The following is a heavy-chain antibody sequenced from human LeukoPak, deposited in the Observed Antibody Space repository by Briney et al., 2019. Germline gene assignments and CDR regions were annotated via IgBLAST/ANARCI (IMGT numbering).Heavy chain of an antibody. CDR2: IYHSGST. J-gene: IGHJ4*02. CDR1: GGSISSGGYY. Sequence: SETLSLTCTVSGGSISSGGYYWGWIRQPPGRGLEWIGYIYHSGSTYYNPSLKSRVTISVDRSKNQFSLKLSSVTAADTAVYYCASTSPEAGWGQGTLVTVSS. V-gene: IGHV4-30-2*01. D-gene: IGHD6-19*01. CDR3: ASTSPEAG.